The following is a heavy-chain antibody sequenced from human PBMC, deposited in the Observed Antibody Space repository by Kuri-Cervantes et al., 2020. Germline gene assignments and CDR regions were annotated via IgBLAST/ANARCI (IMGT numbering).Heavy chain of an antibody. CDR2: ISSDGSIK. V-gene: IGHV3-30*14. CDR3: ARSYSGSWGLSY. D-gene: IGHD1-26*01. J-gene: IGHJ4*02. CDR1: GFMFNTYA. Sequence: GGSLRLSCAASGFMFNTYAIHWVRQAPGKGLEWVAVISSDGSIKNYADSVKGRFTISRDNSKNTLYLQMNSLRAEDTTVYYCARSYSGSWGLSYWGQGTLVTVSS.